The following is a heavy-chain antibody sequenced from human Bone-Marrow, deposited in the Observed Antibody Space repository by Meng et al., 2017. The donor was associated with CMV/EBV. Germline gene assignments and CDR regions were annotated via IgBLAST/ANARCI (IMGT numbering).Heavy chain of an antibody. D-gene: IGHD3-22*01. Sequence: SVKVSCKASGGTFSSYAISWVRQAPGQGLEWMGGIIPIFDTANYAQKFQGRVTIPTDESTSTAYMGLSSLRSGNTAVYDCARRPYYYDSNGSYFDYWGQGTLVTFSS. V-gene: IGHV1-69*05. CDR3: ARRPYYYDSNGSYFDY. J-gene: IGHJ4*02. CDR1: GGTFSSYA. CDR2: IIPIFDTA.